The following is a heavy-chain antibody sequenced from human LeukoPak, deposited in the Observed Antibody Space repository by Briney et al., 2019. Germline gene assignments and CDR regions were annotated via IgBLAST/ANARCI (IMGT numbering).Heavy chain of an antibody. CDR2: IKSKTDGGTT. CDR1: GFTFSNAW. CDR3: TTLNYDFWSGYKGN. D-gene: IGHD3-3*01. Sequence: PGGSLRLSCAASGFTFSNAWMSWVRQAPGKGLEWVGRIKSKTDGGTTDYAAPVKGRFTISRDDSKNTLYLQMNSLKTEDTAVYYCTTLNYDFWSGYKGNWGQGTLVTVSS. V-gene: IGHV3-15*01. J-gene: IGHJ4*02.